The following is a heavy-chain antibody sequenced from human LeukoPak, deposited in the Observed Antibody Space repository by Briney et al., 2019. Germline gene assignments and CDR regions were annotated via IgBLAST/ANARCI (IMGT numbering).Heavy chain of an antibody. Sequence: GGSLRLSCAASGFTFSSYSMNWVRQAPGKGLEWVSSISSSSSYIYYADSVKGRFTISRDNAKNSLYLQMNSLRAEDTAVYYCARDREPPGGYSYGSEFDPWGQGTLVTVSS. D-gene: IGHD5-18*01. CDR2: ISSSSSYI. J-gene: IGHJ5*02. CDR3: ARDREPPGGYSYGSEFDP. CDR1: GFTFSSYS. V-gene: IGHV3-21*01.